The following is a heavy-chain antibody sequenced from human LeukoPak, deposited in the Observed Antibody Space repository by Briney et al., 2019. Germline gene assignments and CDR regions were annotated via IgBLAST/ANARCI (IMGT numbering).Heavy chain of an antibody. J-gene: IGHJ6*03. CDR3: ARAYGDYAAFYYYYYMDV. CDR2: IYYSGST. CDR1: GGSIGNKY. D-gene: IGHD4-17*01. V-gene: IGHV4-59*01. Sequence: SETLSLTCTVSGGSIGNKYWSWIRQPPGKGLEWIGYIYYSGSTNYNPSLKSRVTILVDTSKNQFSLKLSSVTAADTAVYFCARAYGDYAAFYYYYYMDVWGKGTTVTISS.